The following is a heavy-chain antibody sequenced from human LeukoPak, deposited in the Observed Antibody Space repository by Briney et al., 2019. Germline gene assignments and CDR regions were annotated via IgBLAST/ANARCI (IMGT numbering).Heavy chain of an antibody. V-gene: IGHV3-23*01. CDR2: ISGSGDNT. D-gene: IGHD3-22*01. J-gene: IGHJ4*02. Sequence: GGSLRLSCAASGFTFSSYAMGWVRQAPGKGLEWVSGISGSGDNTYYADSVKGRFTISRDNSKNTLYVQVNSLGTEDTAAYYCAKGSYYDSSGSFYFDYWGQGTLVTVSS. CDR3: AKGSYYDSSGSFYFDY. CDR1: GFTFSSYA.